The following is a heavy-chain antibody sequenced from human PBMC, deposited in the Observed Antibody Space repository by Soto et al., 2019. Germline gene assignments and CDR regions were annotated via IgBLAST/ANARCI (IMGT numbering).Heavy chain of an antibody. CDR2: IYYSGST. V-gene: IGHV4-30-4*01. Sequence: SETLSLTCTVSGGSISSGDYYWSRIRQPPGKGLEWIGYIYYSGSTYYNPSLKSRVTISVDTSKNQFSLKLSSVTAADTAVYYCARDRGPNQYYDILTGYSDPRGYFDYWGQGTLVTVSS. CDR3: ARDRGPNQYYDILTGYSDPRGYFDY. J-gene: IGHJ4*02. CDR1: GGSISSGDYY. D-gene: IGHD3-9*01.